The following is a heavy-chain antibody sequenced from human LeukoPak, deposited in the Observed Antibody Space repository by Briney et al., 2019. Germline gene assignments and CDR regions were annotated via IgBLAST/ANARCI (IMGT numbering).Heavy chain of an antibody. D-gene: IGHD3-22*01. CDR3: ARGRSGYAFDI. CDR2: IYTSGST. J-gene: IGHJ3*02. CDR1: GGSFSGYY. Sequence: PSETLSLTCAVYGGSFSGYYWSWIRQPAGKGLEWIGRIYTSGSTNYNPSLKSRVTMSVDTSKNQFSLKLSSVTAADTAVYYCARGRSGYAFDIWGQGTMVTVSS. V-gene: IGHV4-59*10.